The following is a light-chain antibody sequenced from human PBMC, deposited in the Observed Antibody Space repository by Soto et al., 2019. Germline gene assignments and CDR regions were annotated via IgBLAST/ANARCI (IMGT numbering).Light chain of an antibody. CDR1: SSDIGGYKY. J-gene: IGLJ1*01. CDR3: SAYAAISTHV. V-gene: IGLV2-14*01. Sequence: QSVLTQPASVSGSPGQSITISCTGTSSDIGGYKYVSWFQQHPGKAPKLMIYDVNNRPSGVSNRFSGSKSGNTASLTISGLQTEDEADYYCSAYAAISTHVFGSGTKLTVL. CDR2: DVN.